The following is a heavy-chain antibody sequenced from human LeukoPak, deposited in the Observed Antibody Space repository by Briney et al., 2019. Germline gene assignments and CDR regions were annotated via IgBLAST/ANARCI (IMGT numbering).Heavy chain of an antibody. V-gene: IGHV4-34*01. CDR3: AREFRAKAPTYYDFWSGHRWGKYYFDY. CDR2: INHSGST. J-gene: IGHJ4*02. CDR1: GGSFSGYY. D-gene: IGHD3-3*01. Sequence: SETLSLTCAVYGGSFSGYYWSWIRQPPGKGLEWIGEINHSGSTNYNPSLKSRVTISVDTSKNQFSLKLSSVTAADTAVYYCAREFRAKAPTYYDFWSGHRWGKYYFDYWGQGTLVTVSS.